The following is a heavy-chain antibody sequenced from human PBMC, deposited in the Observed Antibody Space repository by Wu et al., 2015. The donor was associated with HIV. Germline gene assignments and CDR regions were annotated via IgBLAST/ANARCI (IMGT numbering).Heavy chain of an antibody. D-gene: IGHD2-15*01. CDR2: IIPILGTT. CDR3: ARSTFAGGSDTWYSFDK. CDR1: GGTFSSYA. J-gene: IGHJ4*02. V-gene: IGHV1-69*13. Sequence: QVQLLQSGAEVKKPGSSVKVACQASGGTFSSYAISWVRQAPGQGLEWMGRIIPILGTTNYAQKFQGTVTITADESTGTAYMELSSLRSEDTAVYYCARSTFAGGSDTWYSFDKWGQGTLVIVSS.